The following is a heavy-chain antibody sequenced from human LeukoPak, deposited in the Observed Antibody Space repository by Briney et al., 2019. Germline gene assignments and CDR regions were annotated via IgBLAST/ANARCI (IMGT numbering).Heavy chain of an antibody. CDR1: GFTFSSSA. CDR3: ARGSSNSGYSPFDY. Sequence: GGSLRLSCAASGFTFSSSAMNWVRQAPGKGLEWVSVISGSGDSTFYRDSVKGRFSISRDNSKNTVYLQMNSLKAEDTAVYSCARGSSNSGYSPFDYWGQGTLVTVSS. CDR2: ISGSGDST. D-gene: IGHD3-22*01. V-gene: IGHV3-23*01. J-gene: IGHJ4*02.